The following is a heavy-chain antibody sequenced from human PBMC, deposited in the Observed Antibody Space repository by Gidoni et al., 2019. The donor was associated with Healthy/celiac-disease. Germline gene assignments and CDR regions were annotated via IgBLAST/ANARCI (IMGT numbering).Heavy chain of an antibody. CDR3: AKAGATIFFMITFGGVTPNAPYFDY. CDR2: ISGSGGST. V-gene: IGHV3-23*01. Sequence: EVQLLESGGGLVQPGGSLRLSCAASGFTFSSSAMSWVRQAPGKGLEWVSAISGSGGSTYYADSVKGRFTISRDNSKNTLYLQMNSLRAEDTAVYYCAKAGATIFFMITFGGVTPNAPYFDYWGQGTLVTVSS. CDR1: GFTFSSSA. J-gene: IGHJ4*02. D-gene: IGHD3-16*01.